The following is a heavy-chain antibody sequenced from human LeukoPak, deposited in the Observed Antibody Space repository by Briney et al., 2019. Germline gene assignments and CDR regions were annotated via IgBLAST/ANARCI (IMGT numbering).Heavy chain of an antibody. Sequence: SVKVSCKASGGTFSSYTISWVRQAPGQGLEWMGRIIPILGIANYAQKFQGRVTIIADKSTSTAYMELSSLRSEDTAVYYCAREGRREYQLLSNPSFDPWGQGTLVTVSS. V-gene: IGHV1-69*04. J-gene: IGHJ5*02. CDR3: AREGRREYQLLSNPSFDP. D-gene: IGHD2-2*01. CDR2: IIPILGIA. CDR1: GGTFSSYT.